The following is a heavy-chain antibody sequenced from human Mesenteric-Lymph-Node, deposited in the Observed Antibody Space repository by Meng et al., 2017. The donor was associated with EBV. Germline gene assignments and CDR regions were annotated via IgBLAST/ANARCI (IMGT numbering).Heavy chain of an antibody. D-gene: IGHD2-2*01. CDR2: IYHSGTT. V-gene: IGHV4-30-2*05. J-gene: IGHJ4*02. Sequence: QVPLQASGSGLVKPSQTLSLTCAVSGGSIKSGDYSWGWIRQPPGKGLEWIGCIYHSGTTYYSSSLKSRVTISIDTSKNQFSLKLSSVTAADTAVYYCAREIYCTSASCPFDYWGQGTLVTVSS. CDR3: AREIYCTSASCPFDY. CDR1: GGSIKSGDYS.